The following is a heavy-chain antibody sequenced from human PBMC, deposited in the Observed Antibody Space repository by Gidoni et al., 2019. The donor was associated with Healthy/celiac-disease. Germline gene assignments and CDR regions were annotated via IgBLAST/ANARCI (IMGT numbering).Heavy chain of an antibody. D-gene: IGHD4-17*01. CDR1: GFTFSSDA. J-gene: IGHJ4*02. Sequence: EVQLLESGGGLVQPGVSLRLSCAASGFTFSSDAMSWVRKAPGKGLEWVSAISGSGGSTYYADSGKGRFTISRDNSKNTLYLQMNSLRAEDTAVYYCAKVDYGDLDYWGQGTLVTVSS. CDR2: ISGSGGST. V-gene: IGHV3-23*01. CDR3: AKVDYGDLDY.